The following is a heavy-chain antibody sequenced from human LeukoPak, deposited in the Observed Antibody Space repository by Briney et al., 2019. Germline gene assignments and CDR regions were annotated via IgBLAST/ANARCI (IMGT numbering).Heavy chain of an antibody. D-gene: IGHD6-13*01. V-gene: IGHV4-34*01. Sequence: SQTLSLTCAVYGGSFSGYYWSWIRQPPGKGLEWIGEINHSGSTNYNPSLKTRVTISVDTSRNQFSLKLSSVTAADTAVYYCARRAAGNVWFDPWGQGTLVTVSS. CDR2: INHSGST. J-gene: IGHJ5*02. CDR1: GGSFSGYY. CDR3: ARRAAGNVWFDP.